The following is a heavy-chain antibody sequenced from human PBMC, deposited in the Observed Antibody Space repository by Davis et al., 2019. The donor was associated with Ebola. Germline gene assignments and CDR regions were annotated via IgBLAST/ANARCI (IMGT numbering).Heavy chain of an antibody. Sequence: GESLKISCAASGFTLSSYWMSWVRQAPGKGLQWVANINQDGSEKNYVDSVKGRFTISRDNARNSLYLQMNSLRAEDTAVYYCARGIMVRGVQNYYYYYSMDVWGKGTTVTVSS. CDR3: ARGIMVRGVQNYYYYYSMDV. CDR1: GFTLSSYW. D-gene: IGHD3-10*01. V-gene: IGHV3-7*01. J-gene: IGHJ6*04. CDR2: INQDGSEK.